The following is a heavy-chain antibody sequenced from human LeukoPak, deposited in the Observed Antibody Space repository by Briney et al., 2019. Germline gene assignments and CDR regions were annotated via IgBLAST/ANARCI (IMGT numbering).Heavy chain of an antibody. Sequence: PGGSLRLSCAASVFAFSSYAMSWVRQAPGKGLEWVSAISGSGGSTYYADSVKGRFTISRDNSKNTLYLQMNSLRAEDTAVYYCAKDLACSGGSCFFDYWGQGALVTVSS. CDR2: ISGSGGST. CDR1: VFAFSSYA. V-gene: IGHV3-23*01. J-gene: IGHJ4*02. CDR3: AKDLACSGGSCFFDY. D-gene: IGHD2-15*01.